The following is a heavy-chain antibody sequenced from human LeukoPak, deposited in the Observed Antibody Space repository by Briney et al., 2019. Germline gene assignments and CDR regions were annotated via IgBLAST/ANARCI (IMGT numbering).Heavy chain of an antibody. D-gene: IGHD6-19*01. Sequence: SETLSLTCTVSGYSISSGYYWVWIQQPPGKGLGWIGSIYHSGTTYYNPSLKSRVTISVDTSKNQFSLQLSSVTAADTAMYYCARDRNSGWSTPFDPWGQGTLVTVSS. CDR2: IYHSGTT. CDR1: GYSISSGYY. V-gene: IGHV4-38-2*02. J-gene: IGHJ5*02. CDR3: ARDRNSGWSTPFDP.